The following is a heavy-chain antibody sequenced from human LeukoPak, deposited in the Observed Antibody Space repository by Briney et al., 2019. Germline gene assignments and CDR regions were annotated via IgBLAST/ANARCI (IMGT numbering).Heavy chain of an antibody. CDR3: ASVNVELRFFRY. Sequence: SETLSLTCAVYGGSFSGYYWSWIRQPPGKGLEWIGEINHSGSTNYNPSLKSRVTISVDTSKNQFSLKLSSVTAADTAVYYCASVNVELRFFRYWGQGTLVTVSS. J-gene: IGHJ4*02. CDR2: INHSGST. D-gene: IGHD3-3*01. CDR1: GGSFSGYY. V-gene: IGHV4-34*01.